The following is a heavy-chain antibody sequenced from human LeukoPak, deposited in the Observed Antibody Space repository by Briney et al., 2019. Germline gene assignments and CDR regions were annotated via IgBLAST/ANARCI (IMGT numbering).Heavy chain of an antibody. J-gene: IGHJ6*02. CDR2: INHSGST. CDR1: GGSFSGYY. V-gene: IGHV4-34*01. Sequence: PSETLSLTCAVYGGSFSGYYWSWIRQPPGKGLEWIGEINHSGSTNYNPSLKSRVTVLVDTSKKQFSLNLRSVTAADTAVYYCARGLHYNILTGGMDVWGQGTTVIVSS. CDR3: ARGLHYNILTGGMDV. D-gene: IGHD3-9*01.